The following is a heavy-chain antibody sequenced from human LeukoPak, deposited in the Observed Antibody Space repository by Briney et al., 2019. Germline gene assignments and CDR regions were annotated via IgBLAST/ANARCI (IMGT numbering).Heavy chain of an antibody. Sequence: SETLSLTCTVSGGSISSGGYYWSWIRQPPGKGLEWIGEINHSGSTNYNPSLKSRVTISVDTSKNQFSLKLSSVTAADTAVYYCARVGYSSGWYGYNWFDPWGQGTLVTVSS. CDR3: ARVGYSSGWYGYNWFDP. CDR2: INHSGST. V-gene: IGHV4-39*07. J-gene: IGHJ5*02. D-gene: IGHD6-19*01. CDR1: GGSISSGGYY.